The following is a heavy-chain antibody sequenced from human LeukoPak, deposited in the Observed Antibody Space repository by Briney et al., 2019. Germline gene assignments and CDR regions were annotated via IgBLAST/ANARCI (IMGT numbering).Heavy chain of an antibody. D-gene: IGHD6-19*01. CDR2: INHSGST. V-gene: IGHV4-34*01. J-gene: IGHJ4*02. CDR3: ARGLEGGWYFYFDY. CDR1: GGSFSGYY. Sequence: PETLSLTCAVYGGSFSGYYWSWIRQPPGKGLEWIGEINHSGSTNYNPSLKSRVTISVDTSKNQFSLKLSSVTAADTAVYYCARGLEGGWYFYFDYWGQGTLVTVSS.